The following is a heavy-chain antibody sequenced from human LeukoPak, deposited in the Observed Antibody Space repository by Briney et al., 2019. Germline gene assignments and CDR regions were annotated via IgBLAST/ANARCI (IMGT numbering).Heavy chain of an antibody. J-gene: IGHJ6*02. Sequence: SETLSLTCTVSGGSLNNYYWSWIRQPPGKALEWIGYIYYTGTTKYNPSLKSRATISLDTSKNQFSLKLTSVTAADTALFFCARGYDIDVWGQGTTVIVSS. CDR2: IYYTGTT. CDR1: GGSLNNYY. V-gene: IGHV4-59*01. CDR3: ARGYDIDV.